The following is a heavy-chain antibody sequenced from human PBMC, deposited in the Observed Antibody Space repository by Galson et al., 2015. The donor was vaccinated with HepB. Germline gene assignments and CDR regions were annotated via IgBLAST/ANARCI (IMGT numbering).Heavy chain of an antibody. V-gene: IGHV3-7*01. CDR1: GFTFSSYW. Sequence: SLRLSCAASGFTFSSYWMSWVRQAPGKGLEWVANIKQDGSEKYYVDSVKGRFTISRDNAKNSLYLQMNSLRAEDTAVYYCARGFGGLWSGYVFDYWGQGTLVTVSS. J-gene: IGHJ4*02. D-gene: IGHD3-3*01. CDR3: ARGFGGLWSGYVFDY. CDR2: IKQDGSEK.